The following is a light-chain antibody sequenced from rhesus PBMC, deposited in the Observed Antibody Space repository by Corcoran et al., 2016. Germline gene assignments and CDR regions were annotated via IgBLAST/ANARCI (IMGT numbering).Light chain of an antibody. CDR1: QGISNN. Sequence: DIQMTQSPSSLSASVGDTVTITCRASQGISNNLAWYQQKPGKVPKLLIYFASTLQSGVPSRVRGSGSGTDFTLTLSSLQPDYFATYYCPHGYDHPYSFGQGPKVEIK. V-gene: IGKV1S17*01. J-gene: IGKJ2*01. CDR2: FAS. CDR3: PHGYDHPYS.